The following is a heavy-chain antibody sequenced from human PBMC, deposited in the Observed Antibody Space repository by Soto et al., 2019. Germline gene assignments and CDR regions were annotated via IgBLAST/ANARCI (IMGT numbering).Heavy chain of an antibody. CDR2: MNPNSGNT. CDR1: GYTFTSYD. J-gene: IGHJ4*02. D-gene: IGHD3-16*02. V-gene: IGHV1-8*01. Sequence: GASVKVSCKASGYTFTSYDINWVRQATGQGLEWMGWMNPNSGNTGYAQKFQGRVTMTRNTSISTAYMELSSLRSEDTAVYYCERWGSAWGSYQRKFDFWGQGTLVTVSS. CDR3: ERWGSAWGSYQRKFDF.